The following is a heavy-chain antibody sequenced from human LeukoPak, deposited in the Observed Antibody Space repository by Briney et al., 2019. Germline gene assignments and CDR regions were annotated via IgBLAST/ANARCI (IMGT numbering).Heavy chain of an antibody. CDR1: GFTFSSYS. D-gene: IGHD2-2*02. V-gene: IGHV3-48*01. Sequence: PGGSLRLSCAASGFTFSSYSMNWVRQAPGKGLEWVSYISSSSSTIYYADSVKGRFTISRDNAKNSLYLQMNSLRAEDTAVYYCAREFSVPAAIWDLRRAFDIWGQGTMVTVSS. CDR3: AREFSVPAAIWDLRRAFDI. J-gene: IGHJ3*02. CDR2: ISSSSSTI.